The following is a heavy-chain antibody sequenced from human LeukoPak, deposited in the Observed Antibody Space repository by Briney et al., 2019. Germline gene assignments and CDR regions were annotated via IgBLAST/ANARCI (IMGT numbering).Heavy chain of an antibody. CDR2: IDAGAYNT. D-gene: IGHD3-22*01. V-gene: IGHV3-23*01. CDR1: GFTFRNSG. J-gene: IGHJ4*02. CDR3: AKDTLPNYYDSSGYYHFDY. Sequence: GGSLRLSCAASGFTFRNSGMASVRQAPGEGLEWVSAIDAGAYNTYYADSVKGRFTVSRDNSRNRLFLEMNSLRAEDTALYYCAKDTLPNYYDSSGYYHFDYWGQGILVAVSS.